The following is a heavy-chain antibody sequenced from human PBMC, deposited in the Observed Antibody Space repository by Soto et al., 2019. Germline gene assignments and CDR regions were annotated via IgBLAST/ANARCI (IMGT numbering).Heavy chain of an antibody. CDR3: ARAAREMATTPHGY. V-gene: IGHV3-21*06. CDR1: GFTFRNFA. J-gene: IGHJ4*02. Sequence: GGSLRLSCAVSGFTFRNFAMNRVRQAPGKGLEWVSSISSTGGSIYYAESLKGRLTVSRDNAQNFLYLQMNRLRVEDTAVYYCARAAREMATTPHGYWGQGTLVTVSS. CDR2: ISSTGGSI. D-gene: IGHD5-12*01.